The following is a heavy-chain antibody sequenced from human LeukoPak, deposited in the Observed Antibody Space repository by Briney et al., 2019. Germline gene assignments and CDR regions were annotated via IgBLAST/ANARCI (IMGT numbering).Heavy chain of an antibody. CDR3: AKAAIMAPMNAGWFDP. D-gene: IGHD5-12*01. CDR2: MNPKSGNT. V-gene: IGHV1-8*01. CDR1: GYTFTNYE. J-gene: IGHJ5*02. Sequence: GASVKVSCKASGYTFTNYEINWVRQATGQGLEWMGWMNPKSGNTAYAQKFQGRVSMTWDTSIGTAYLELSSLTSDDTAVYYCAKAAIMAPMNAGWFDPWGQGTLVTVSS.